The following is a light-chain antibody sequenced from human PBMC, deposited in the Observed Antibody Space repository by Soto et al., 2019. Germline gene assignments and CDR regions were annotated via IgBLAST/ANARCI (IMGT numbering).Light chain of an antibody. CDR2: NNN. CDR1: SSNIGDNY. Sequence: QSVLTQSPSASGTPGQRVTISCSGSSSNIGDNYVFWYQQFPGAAPKPLIFNNNQRPSGVPDRFSGAKSGTSASLSISGLRSEDEADYHCAAWDDSLSGWVFGGGTQLTVL. J-gene: IGLJ3*02. V-gene: IGLV1-47*02. CDR3: AAWDDSLSGWV.